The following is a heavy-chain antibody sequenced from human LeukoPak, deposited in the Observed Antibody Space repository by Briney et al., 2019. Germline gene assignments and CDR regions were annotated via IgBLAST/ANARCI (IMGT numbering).Heavy chain of an antibody. CDR1: GFTFSNAW. CDR2: IKSKTDGGTA. D-gene: IGHD4-23*01. V-gene: IGHV3-15*01. CDR3: TTKDNGGNSEWTDF. Sequence: GGSLRLSCAASGFTFSNAWMSWVRQAPGKGLEWVGRIKSKTDGGTADYAAPVKDRFTISRDDSKNTLYLQMNSLKTEDTAVYYCTTKDNGGNSEWTDFWGQGTLVSVSS. J-gene: IGHJ4*02.